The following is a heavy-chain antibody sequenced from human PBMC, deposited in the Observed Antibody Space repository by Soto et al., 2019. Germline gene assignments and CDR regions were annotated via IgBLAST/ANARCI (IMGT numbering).Heavy chain of an antibody. CDR2: MNPNSGNT. Sequence: ASVKVSCKASGYTVTIYDINGVLRSTVQGLEWMGWMNPNSGNTGYAQKFQGRVTMTRNTSISTAYMELSSLRSEDTAVYYCASHYYGSGSHDAFDIWGQGTMVTVSS. D-gene: IGHD3-10*01. J-gene: IGHJ3*02. V-gene: IGHV1-8*01. CDR1: GYTVTIYD. CDR3: ASHYYGSGSHDAFDI.